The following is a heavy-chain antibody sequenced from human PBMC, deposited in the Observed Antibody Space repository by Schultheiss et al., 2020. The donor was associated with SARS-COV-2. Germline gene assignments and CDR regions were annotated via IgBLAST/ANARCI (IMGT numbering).Heavy chain of an antibody. CDR3: AKSNWNYVPDAFDI. Sequence: GGSLRLSCAASGFTLSSYAMHWVRQAPGKGLEWVAVISYDGSNKYYADSVKGRFTISRDNSKNTLYLQMNSLRAEDTAVYYCAKSNWNYVPDAFDIWGQGTMVTVSS. CDR1: GFTLSSYA. D-gene: IGHD1-7*01. J-gene: IGHJ3*02. V-gene: IGHV3-30*18. CDR2: ISYDGSNK.